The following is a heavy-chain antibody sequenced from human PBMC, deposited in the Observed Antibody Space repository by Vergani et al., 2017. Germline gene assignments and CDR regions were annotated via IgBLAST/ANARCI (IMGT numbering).Heavy chain of an antibody. Sequence: QVQLVQSGAEVKKPGSSVKVSCKASGGTFSSYAISWVRQAPGQGLEWMGRIIPIFGTANYAQKFHGRVTITADESTSTAYMELSSLRSEDTAVYYCARDDPLGGYSGYDPFDYWGQGTLVTVSS. D-gene: IGHD5-12*01. CDR3: ARDDPLGGYSGYDPFDY. CDR1: GGTFSSYA. J-gene: IGHJ4*02. CDR2: IIPIFGTA. V-gene: IGHV1-69*13.